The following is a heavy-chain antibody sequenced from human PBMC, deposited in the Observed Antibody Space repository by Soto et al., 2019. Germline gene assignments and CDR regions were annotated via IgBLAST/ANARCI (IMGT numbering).Heavy chain of an antibody. CDR3: ARGGYCSGGSCPYYYYYGMDV. CDR2: INPSGGST. V-gene: IGHV1-46*01. J-gene: IGHJ6*02. D-gene: IGHD2-15*01. CDR1: GGTFSSYT. Sequence: GASVKVSCKASGGTFSSYTISWVRQAPGQGLEWMGIINPSGGSTSYAQKFQGRVTMTRDTSTSTVYMELSSLRSEDTAVYYCARGGYCSGGSCPYYYYYGMDVWGQGTTVTVSS.